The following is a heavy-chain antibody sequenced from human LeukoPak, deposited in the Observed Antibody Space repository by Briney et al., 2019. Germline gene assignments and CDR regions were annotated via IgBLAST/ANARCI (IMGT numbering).Heavy chain of an antibody. J-gene: IGHJ3*02. V-gene: IGHV1-2*02. CDR1: GDTFTGYY. CDR2: INANSGGT. Sequence: ASVTVSCKASGDTFTGYYIHWVRQAPGQGLEWMGWINANSGGTRSVQKFQGRVTLTRDTSISTAYMELSTLTSDDTAVYYCARENCSGGRCYFALEIWGQGTMVTVSS. D-gene: IGHD2-15*01. CDR3: ARENCSGGRCYFALEI.